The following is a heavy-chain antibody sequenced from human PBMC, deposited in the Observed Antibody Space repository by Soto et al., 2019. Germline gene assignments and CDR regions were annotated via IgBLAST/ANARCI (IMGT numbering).Heavy chain of an antibody. CDR1: GFTFSSYA. D-gene: IGHD3-10*01. V-gene: IGHV3-30-3*01. Sequence: QVQLVESGGGVVQPGRSLRLSCAASGFTFSSYAMHWVRQAPGKGLEWVAVISYDGSNKYYADSVKGRFTISRDNAKNSLYLQMNSLRAEDTAVYYCARVNRFYGSGSNGWFDPWGQGTLVTVSS. J-gene: IGHJ5*02. CDR3: ARVNRFYGSGSNGWFDP. CDR2: ISYDGSNK.